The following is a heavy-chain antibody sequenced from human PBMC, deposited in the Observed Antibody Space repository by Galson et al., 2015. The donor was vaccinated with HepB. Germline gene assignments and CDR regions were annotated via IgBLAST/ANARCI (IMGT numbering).Heavy chain of an antibody. Sequence: SLRLSCAASGFTFSSYGMHWVRQAPGKGLEWVAVISYDGSNKYYADSVKGRFTISRDNSKNTLYLQMNSLRAEDTAVYYCAKDSGTYYDFWSGYYPVDYWGQGTLVTVSS. J-gene: IGHJ4*02. CDR2: ISYDGSNK. CDR3: AKDSGTYYDFWSGYYPVDY. D-gene: IGHD3-3*01. CDR1: GFTFSSYG. V-gene: IGHV3-30*18.